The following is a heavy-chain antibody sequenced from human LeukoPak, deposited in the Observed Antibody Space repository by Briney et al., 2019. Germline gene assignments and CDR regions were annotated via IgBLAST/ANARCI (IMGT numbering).Heavy chain of an antibody. CDR1: GYTFTGYY. CDR2: INPNSVGT. CDR3: ARALNRIVATIGGDY. V-gene: IGHV1-2*06. Sequence: ASVKVSCKASGYTFTGYYMHWVRQAPGQWLEWMGRINPNSVGTNYAQKFQGRVTMTRDTSISTAYMELSRLRSDDTAVYYCARALNRIVATIGGDYWGQGTLFTVSS. D-gene: IGHD5-12*01. J-gene: IGHJ4*02.